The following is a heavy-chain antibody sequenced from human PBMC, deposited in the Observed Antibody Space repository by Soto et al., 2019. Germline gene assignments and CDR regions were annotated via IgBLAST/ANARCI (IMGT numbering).Heavy chain of an antibody. CDR3: ARDLKISAAVDY. V-gene: IGHV3-33*01. J-gene: IGHJ4*02. Sequence: GGSLRLSCAASGFTFSSYGMHWVRQAPGKGLEWVAVIWYDGSNKYYAESVKGRFTISRDNSKNTLYLQMNSLRAEDTAVYYCARDLKISAAVDYWGQGTLVTVSS. D-gene: IGHD6-13*01. CDR1: GFTFSSYG. CDR2: IWYDGSNK.